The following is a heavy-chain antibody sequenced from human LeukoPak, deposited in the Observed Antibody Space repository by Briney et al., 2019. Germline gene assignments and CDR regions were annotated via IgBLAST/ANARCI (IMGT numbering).Heavy chain of an antibody. J-gene: IGHJ4*02. D-gene: IGHD3-10*01. V-gene: IGHV3-23*01. CDR2: ISGSGGST. Sequence: PGGSLRLSCAASGFTFSSYAMSWVRQAPGKGLEWVSGISGSGGSTYYADSVKGRFTISRDNSKNTLYLQMNSLRAEDTAVYYCARVVTMVRGVNWVDYWGQGTLVTVSS. CDR1: GFTFSSYA. CDR3: ARVVTMVRGVNWVDY.